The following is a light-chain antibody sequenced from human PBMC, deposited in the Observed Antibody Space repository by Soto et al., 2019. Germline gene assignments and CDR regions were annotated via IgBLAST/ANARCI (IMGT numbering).Light chain of an antibody. J-gene: IGLJ1*01. Sequence: QAVVTQEPSLTVSPGGTVTLTCGSSTGAVTSGHYPHWFQQKPGRAPRTLIYDTSIKHSWTPARFSGSLLGGKAALTLSGAQPEDEADYYCLVIYTGVGEVFGTGTKLTVL. CDR2: DTS. CDR3: LVIYTGVGEV. CDR1: TGAVTSGHY. V-gene: IGLV7-46*01.